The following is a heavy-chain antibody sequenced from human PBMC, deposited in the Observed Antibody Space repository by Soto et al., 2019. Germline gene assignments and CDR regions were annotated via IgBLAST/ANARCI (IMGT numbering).Heavy chain of an antibody. V-gene: IGHV2-70*01. CDR3: ARIPVLRYFDPY. D-gene: IGHD3-9*01. CDR1: GFSLSTSGMC. J-gene: IGHJ4*02. CDR2: IDWDDDK. Sequence: GSGPTLVNPTQALTLTCTFSGFSLSTSGMCVSWIRQPPGKALEWLALIDWDDDKYYSTSLKTRLTISKDTSKNQAVLTMTNMDPVDTATYYCARIPVLRYFDPYWGQGTLVTVSS.